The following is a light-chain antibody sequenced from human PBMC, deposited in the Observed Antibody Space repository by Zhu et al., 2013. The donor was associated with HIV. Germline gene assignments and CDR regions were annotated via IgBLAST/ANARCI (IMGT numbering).Light chain of an antibody. V-gene: IGLV2-14*01. CDR3: SSYTSRTALVV. J-gene: IGLJ2*01. CDR2: EVS. CDR1: SSDVGDYNY. Sequence: QSALTQPASVSGSPGQSITISCTATSSDVGDYNYVSWYQQHPGKAPKLMIYEVSNRPSGVSIRFSGSKSGNTASLTISGLQAEDEADYYCSSYTSRTALVVFGGGTKLTVL.